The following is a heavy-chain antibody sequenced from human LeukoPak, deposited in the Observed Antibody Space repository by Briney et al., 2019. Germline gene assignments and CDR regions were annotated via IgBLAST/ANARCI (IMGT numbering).Heavy chain of an antibody. D-gene: IGHD2/OR15-2a*01. J-gene: IGHJ3*02. CDR1: GGSISSDH. CDR3: ARKNDFDI. V-gene: IGHV4-59*01. CDR2: IYYSGGT. Sequence: PSETLSLTCTVSGGSISSDHWNWIRQPPGKGLEWIGCIYYSGGTYHNPSLKSRVTISVDMSKSQFSLRLTSVTAADTAVYYCARKNDFDIWGQGTLVTVSS.